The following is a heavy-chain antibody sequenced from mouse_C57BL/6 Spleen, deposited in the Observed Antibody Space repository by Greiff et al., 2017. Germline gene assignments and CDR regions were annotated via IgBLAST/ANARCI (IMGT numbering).Heavy chain of an antibody. V-gene: IGHV1-19*01. CDR3: PITTVEPMDY. D-gene: IGHD1-1*01. J-gene: IGHJ4*01. CDR2: INPYNGGT. CDR1: GYTFTDYY. Sequence: SGPVLVKPGASVKMSCKASGYTFTDYYMNWVKQSHGKSLEWIGVINPYNGGTSYNQKFKGKATLTVDKSSSTAYMELNSLTSEDSAVYYCPITTVEPMDYWGQGTSVTVSS.